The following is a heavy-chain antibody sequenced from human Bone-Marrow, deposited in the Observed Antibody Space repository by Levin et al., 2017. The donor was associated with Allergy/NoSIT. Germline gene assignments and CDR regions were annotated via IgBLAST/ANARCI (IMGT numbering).Heavy chain of an antibody. CDR3: ARAYCSGGSCYLSLDY. CDR1: GFTFSRYS. CDR2: ISSSGNYM. J-gene: IGHJ4*02. V-gene: IGHV3-21*01. D-gene: IGHD2-15*01. Sequence: PGGSLRLSCAASGFTFSRYSTNWVRQAPGKGLEWVSSISSSGNYMYYADSVKGRFTISRDNAKNPLYLQMNSLRAEDTAVYYCARAYCSGGSCYLSLDYWGQGTLVTVSS.